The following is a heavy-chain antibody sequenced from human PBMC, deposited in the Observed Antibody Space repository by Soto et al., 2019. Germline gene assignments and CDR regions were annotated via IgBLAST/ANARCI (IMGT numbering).Heavy chain of an antibody. J-gene: IGHJ6*02. V-gene: IGHV3-23*01. CDR3: AKILSPHMIGDGMDI. CDR1: GFTFTTYA. CDR2: IGATGDNT. Sequence: VGSLRLSGAASGFTFTTYAMIWLRQAPGQGLEWVSAIGATGDNTYYADSVRGRFTISRDNSKNTLYLQMNTLSAEDTAIYYCAKILSPHMIGDGMDIWGQGTTVTVSS. D-gene: IGHD2-15*01.